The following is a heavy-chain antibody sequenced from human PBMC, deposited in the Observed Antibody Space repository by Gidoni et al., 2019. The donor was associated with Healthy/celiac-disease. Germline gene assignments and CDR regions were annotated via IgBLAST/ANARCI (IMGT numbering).Heavy chain of an antibody. CDR2: INPSGGST. J-gene: IGHJ6*02. Sequence: QVQLVQSGAEVTKPGASVKVSCKASGYTFTSYYMHWVRQAPGQGLEWMGIINPSGGSTSYAQKFQGRVTMTRDTSTSTVYMELSSLRSEDTAVYYCARVRYGSVGLYYGMDVWGQGTTVTVSS. CDR1: GYTFTSYY. CDR3: ARVRYGSVGLYYGMDV. V-gene: IGHV1-46*01. D-gene: IGHD3-10*01.